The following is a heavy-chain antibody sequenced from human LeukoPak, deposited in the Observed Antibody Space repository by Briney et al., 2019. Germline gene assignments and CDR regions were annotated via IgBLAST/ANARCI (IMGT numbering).Heavy chain of an antibody. CDR3: AREGTAMVSFDY. V-gene: IGHV3-48*03. CDR1: GFTFSSYE. CDR2: ISSGGNTI. D-gene: IGHD5-18*01. J-gene: IGHJ4*02. Sequence: PVGSLRLSCAASGFTFSSYERNWVRQAPGKGLEWISYISSGGNTIYYADSVKGRFTISRDNAKNSLYLQMNSLSSEDTAVYYCAREGTAMVSFDYWGQGTLVTVSS.